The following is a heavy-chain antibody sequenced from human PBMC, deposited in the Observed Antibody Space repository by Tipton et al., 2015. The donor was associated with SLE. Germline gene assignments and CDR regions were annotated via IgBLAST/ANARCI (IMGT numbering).Heavy chain of an antibody. J-gene: IGHJ4*02. Sequence: SLRLSCSASGFTFSSYAMHWVRQAPGKGLEYVSAISSNGGSTYYADSVKGRFTISRDNSKNTLYLQMSSLRAEDTAVYYCAKVEDGYSSSPWDYWGQGTLVTVSS. CDR2: ISSNGGST. CDR3: AKVEDGYSSSPWDY. CDR1: GFTFSSYA. V-gene: IGHV3-64D*06. D-gene: IGHD6-13*01.